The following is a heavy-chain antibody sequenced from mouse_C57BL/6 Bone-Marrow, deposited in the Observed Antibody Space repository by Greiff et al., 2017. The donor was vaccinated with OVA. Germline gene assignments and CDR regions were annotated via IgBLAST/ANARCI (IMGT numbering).Heavy chain of an antibody. Sequence: QVQLQQPGAELVMPGASVKLSCKASGYTFTSYWMHWVKQRPGQGLEWIGELDPSDSYTNYNPKFKGKSTLTVDKSSSTAYMQLSSLTSEDSAVYYCAREDSSGRFAYWGQGTLVTVSA. CDR3: AREDSSGRFAY. CDR1: GYTFTSYW. CDR2: LDPSDSYT. V-gene: IGHV1-69*01. J-gene: IGHJ3*01. D-gene: IGHD3-2*02.